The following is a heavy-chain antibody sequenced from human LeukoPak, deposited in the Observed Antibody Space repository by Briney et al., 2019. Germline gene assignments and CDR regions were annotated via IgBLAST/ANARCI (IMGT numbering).Heavy chain of an antibody. CDR3: ARDRCSSTSCQGPWFDP. CDR2: ISAYNGNT. Sequence: PRASVKVSCKASGYTFTSYGISWVRQAPGQGLEWMGWISAYNGNTNYAQKLQGRVTMTTDTSTSTAYMELRSLRSDDTAVYYCARDRCSSTSCQGPWFDPWGQGTLVTVSS. D-gene: IGHD2-2*01. CDR1: GYTFTSYG. J-gene: IGHJ5*02. V-gene: IGHV1-18*01.